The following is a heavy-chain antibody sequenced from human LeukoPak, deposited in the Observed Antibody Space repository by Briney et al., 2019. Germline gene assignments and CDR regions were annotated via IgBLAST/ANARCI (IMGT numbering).Heavy chain of an antibody. J-gene: IGHJ5*02. D-gene: IGHD3-10*01. CDR1: GFTVTSYN. Sequence: GGSLRLSCAASGFTVTSYNMNWVRQTPGKGLEWVSSIRSSSPYIYYADSVKGRFTISRDNAKNSLYLQMNSLRAEDTAVYYCARYVVGSYYGIDWFDPWGQGTLVTVSS. CDR3: ARYVVGSYYGIDWFDP. V-gene: IGHV3-21*04. CDR2: IRSSSPYI.